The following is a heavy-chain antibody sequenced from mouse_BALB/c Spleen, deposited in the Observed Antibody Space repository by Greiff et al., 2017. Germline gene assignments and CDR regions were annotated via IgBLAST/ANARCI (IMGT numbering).Heavy chain of an antibody. V-gene: IGHV1-4*01. J-gene: IGHJ3*01. D-gene: IGHD2-14*01. CDR3: ARGGGRYDEGAWFAY. Sequence: VQLQQSGAELARPGASVKMSCKASGYTFTSYTMHWVQQRPGQGLEWIGYINPSSGYTNYNQKFKDKATLTADKSSSTAYMQLSSLTSEDSAVYYCARGGGRYDEGAWFAYWGQGTLVTVSA. CDR2: INPSSGYT. CDR1: GYTFTSYT.